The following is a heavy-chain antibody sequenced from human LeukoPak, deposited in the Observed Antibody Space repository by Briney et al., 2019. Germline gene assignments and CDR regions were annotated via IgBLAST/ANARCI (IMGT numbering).Heavy chain of an antibody. CDR1: GFTFSSYS. Sequence: GGSLRLSCAASGFTFSSYSMNWVRQAPGKGLEWVSSISSSSSYIYYADSVKGRFTISRDNAKNPLYLQMNSLRAEDTAVYYCARDLSPYYYDSSGYYRHWFDPWGQGTLVTVSS. CDR3: ARDLSPYYYDSSGYYRHWFDP. D-gene: IGHD3-22*01. J-gene: IGHJ5*02. CDR2: ISSSSSYI. V-gene: IGHV3-21*01.